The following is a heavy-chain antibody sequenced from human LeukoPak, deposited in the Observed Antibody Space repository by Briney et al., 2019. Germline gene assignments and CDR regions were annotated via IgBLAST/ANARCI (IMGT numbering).Heavy chain of an antibody. CDR1: GFTFTSST. V-gene: IGHV1-58*02. J-gene: IGHJ4*02. D-gene: IGHD3-10*01. Sequence: TSVKVSCKASGFTFTSSTIQWVRQARGQRLEWIGWIVVGSCNTNYAQKFQERVIITRDMSTATVYMEPSSLRSENTAVYYCAGTPWFGELTLDYWGQGTLVTVSS. CDR3: AGTPWFGELTLDY. CDR2: IVVGSCNT.